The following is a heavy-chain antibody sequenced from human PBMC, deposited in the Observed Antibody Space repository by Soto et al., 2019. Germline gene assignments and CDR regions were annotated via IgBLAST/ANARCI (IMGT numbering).Heavy chain of an antibody. J-gene: IGHJ5*01. V-gene: IGHV1-3*01. CDR2: INGGSGST. CDR3: ARSPPPLGRFDS. CDR1: GYTFANYA. Sequence: QLVQSGAEVKKPGASVKVSCKASGYTFANYAMQWVRQAPGQRLEWMGWINGGSGSTRYSQNFQGRLTITRDSSANTVYMELSSLRSGDTAIYCCARSPPPLGRFDSWGQGTLVTVSS.